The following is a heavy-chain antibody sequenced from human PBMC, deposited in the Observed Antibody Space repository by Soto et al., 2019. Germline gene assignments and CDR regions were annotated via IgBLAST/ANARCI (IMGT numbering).Heavy chain of an antibody. CDR1: GYYMSTGFN. J-gene: IGHJ4*02. Sequence: ETLSLTCTDSGYYMSTGFNWAWIRQPPGKGLEWIGSIYHGGNAYYNLSLKSRVSISADASKNQISLKMSSVTAADAALYYWARDWGTGFYQLDSRGQGTLGTVSS. CDR3: ARDWGTGFYQLDS. V-gene: IGHV4-38-2*02. D-gene: IGHD2-2*01. CDR2: IYHGGNA.